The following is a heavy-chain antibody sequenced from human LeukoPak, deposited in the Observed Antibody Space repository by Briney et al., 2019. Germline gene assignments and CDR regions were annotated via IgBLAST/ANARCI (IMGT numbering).Heavy chain of an antibody. V-gene: IGHV3-53*01. CDR3: AGSYYDFWSGYLAFDY. J-gene: IGHJ4*02. D-gene: IGHD3-3*01. Sequence: GGSLRLSCAASGFTVSSNYMSWVRQAPGKGLEWVSVIYSGGSTYYADSVKGRFTISRDNSKNTLYLQMNSLRAEDTAVYYCAGSYYDFWSGYLAFDYWGQGTLVTVSS. CDR1: GFTVSSNY. CDR2: IYSGGST.